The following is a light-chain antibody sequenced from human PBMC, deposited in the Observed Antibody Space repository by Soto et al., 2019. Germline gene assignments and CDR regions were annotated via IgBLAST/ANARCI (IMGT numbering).Light chain of an antibody. Sequence: QSVLTQPPSASGSPGQSVTISCTGTSSDVGGYDYVSWYQQHPGKAPKLMIYEVNKRPSGVPDRFSGSKSGNTASLTVSGLQADDEADYYCSSYAGSNNFGVFGTGTKVTVL. CDR1: SSDVGGYDY. V-gene: IGLV2-8*01. CDR3: SSYAGSNNFGV. J-gene: IGLJ1*01. CDR2: EVN.